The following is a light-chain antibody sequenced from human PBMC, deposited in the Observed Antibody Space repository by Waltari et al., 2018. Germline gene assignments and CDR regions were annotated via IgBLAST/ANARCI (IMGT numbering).Light chain of an antibody. CDR1: NLGNRY. J-gene: IGLJ2*01. V-gene: IGLV3-1*01. Sequence: SYDLTQPPSVSVSTGQTASITCPGDNLGNRYVSWIQQRPGQSPFLVMYQDKKRPSGIPARFSGTNSGNAATLTVSGAQAMDDADYYCQVWDNNIVVFGGGTKLTVL. CDR3: QVWDNNIVV. CDR2: QDK.